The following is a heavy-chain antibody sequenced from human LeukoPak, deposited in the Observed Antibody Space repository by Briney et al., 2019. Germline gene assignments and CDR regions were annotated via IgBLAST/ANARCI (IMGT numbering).Heavy chain of an antibody. Sequence: ASVKVSCKASGGTFSSYAISWVRQAPGQGLEWMGGIIPIFGTANYAQKFQGRVTITADESTSTAYMELSSPRSEDTAVYYCARITIFGVVTPYYFDYWGQGTLVTVSS. V-gene: IGHV1-69*13. D-gene: IGHD3-3*01. CDR1: GGTFSSYA. J-gene: IGHJ4*02. CDR2: IIPIFGTA. CDR3: ARITIFGVVTPYYFDY.